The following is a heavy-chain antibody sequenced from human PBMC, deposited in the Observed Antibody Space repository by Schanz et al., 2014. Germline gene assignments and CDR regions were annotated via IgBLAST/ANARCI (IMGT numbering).Heavy chain of an antibody. D-gene: IGHD4-17*01. Sequence: QVQLVQSGSELKKPGASVKVSCKASGYTFVSYSMHWVRQAPGQGLEWMGIINPSGGGTSYAQKFQGRVTITADRSTSTAYMELSSLRSEDTAVYYCARGYGDSPTDYWGQGTRVTVSS. J-gene: IGHJ4*02. CDR3: ARGYGDSPTDY. V-gene: IGHV1-46*01. CDR1: GYTFVSYS. CDR2: INPSGGGT.